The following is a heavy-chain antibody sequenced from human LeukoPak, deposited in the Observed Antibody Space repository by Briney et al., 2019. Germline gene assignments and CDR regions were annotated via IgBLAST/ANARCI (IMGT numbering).Heavy chain of an antibody. CDR1: GGSIRTYC. Sequence: SETLSLTCTVSGGSIRTYCWIWIRQADGKGLEWIGRICSSGTTIYNPSLKSRFIMSLPMSNNQFSLILTSVTAADTAVYYCARDRGTDGSDQLDPWGQGILVTVSS. V-gene: IGHV4-4*07. CDR3: ARDRGTDGSDQLDP. J-gene: IGHJ5*02. D-gene: IGHD5-24*01. CDR2: ICSSGTT.